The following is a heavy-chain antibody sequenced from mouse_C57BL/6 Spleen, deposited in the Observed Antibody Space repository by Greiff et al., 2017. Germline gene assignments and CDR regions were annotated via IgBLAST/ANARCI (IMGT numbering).Heavy chain of an antibody. CDR1: GYAFSSSW. D-gene: IGHD2-5*01. CDR2: IYPGDGDT. J-gene: IGHJ4*01. CDR3: ARSRDSNYAYYAMDY. V-gene: IGHV1-82*01. Sequence: QVQLQQSGPELVKPGASVKISCKASGYAFSSSWMNWVKQRPGKGLEWIGRIYPGDGDTNYNGKFKGKATLTADNSSSTAYMQLSSLTSEDSAVYFGARSRDSNYAYYAMDYWGQGTAVTGSS.